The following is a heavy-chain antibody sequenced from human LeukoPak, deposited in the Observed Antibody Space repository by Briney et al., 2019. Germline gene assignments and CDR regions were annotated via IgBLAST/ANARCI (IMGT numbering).Heavy chain of an antibody. CDR3: ARVPTYYYDSSGYFFDY. CDR2: IIPIFGTA. V-gene: IGHV1-69*01. Sequence: GASVKVSCKASGGTFSSYAISWVRQAPGQGLEWMGGIIPIFGTANYAQKFQGRVTITAEESTSTAYMELSSLRSENTAVYYCARVPTYYYDSSGYFFDYWGQGTLVTVSS. J-gene: IGHJ4*02. D-gene: IGHD3-22*01. CDR1: GGTFSSYA.